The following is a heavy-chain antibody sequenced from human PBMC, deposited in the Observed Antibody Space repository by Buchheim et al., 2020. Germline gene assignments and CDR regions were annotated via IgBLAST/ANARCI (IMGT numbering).Heavy chain of an antibody. CDR2: MYYSGST. CDR1: GGSISGYY. CDR3: ARDSGSGSYWWWFDP. D-gene: IGHD1-26*01. Sequence: QVQLQESGPGLVKPSETLSLTCSVYGGSISGYYWSWIRQPPGKGLEWIGYMYYSGSTNYNPSLKSRVTISVDTSKNQFSLKLSSVTAADTAVYYCARDSGSGSYWWWFDPWGQGTL. V-gene: IGHV4-59*01. J-gene: IGHJ5*02.